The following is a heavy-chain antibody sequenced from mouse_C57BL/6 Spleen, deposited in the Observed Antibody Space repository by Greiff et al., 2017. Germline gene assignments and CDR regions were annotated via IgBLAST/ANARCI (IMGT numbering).Heavy chain of an antibody. J-gene: IGHJ3*01. CDR3: ARDVDDCGWFAY. D-gene: IGHD2-4*01. CDR1: GFTFSSYA. V-gene: IGHV5-4*01. CDR2: LSDGGSYT. Sequence: EVMLVESGGGLVKPGGSLKLSCAASGFTFSSYAMPWVRQTPEKRLEWVATLSDGGSYTSYPDNVKGRFTISRDNAKNNLYLQMSHLKSEDTAMYYCARDVDDCGWFAYWGQGTLVTVSA.